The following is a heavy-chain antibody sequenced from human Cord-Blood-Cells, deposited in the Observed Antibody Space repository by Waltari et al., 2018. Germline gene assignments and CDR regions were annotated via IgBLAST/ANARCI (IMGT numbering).Heavy chain of an antibody. CDR2: INHSGST. D-gene: IGHD6-6*01. CDR1: GGSFSGYY. J-gene: IGHJ5*02. CDR3: ARGLSRPEYSSSSWFDP. V-gene: IGHV4-34*01. Sequence: QVQLQQWGAGLLKPSETLSLTCAVYGGSFSGYYWSWIRQPPGKGLEWIGEINHSGSTNYNPSLKNRFTISVDTSKHQFSLKLSSVTAADTAVYYCARGLSRPEYSSSSWFDPWGQGTLVTVSS.